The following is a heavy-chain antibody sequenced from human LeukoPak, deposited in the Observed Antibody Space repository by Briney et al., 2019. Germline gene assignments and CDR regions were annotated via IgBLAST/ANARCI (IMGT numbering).Heavy chain of an antibody. D-gene: IGHD2-2*01. CDR3: ANRGKYCSSTSCLGSAQVDY. V-gene: IGHV3-48*01. Sequence: GGSLRLSCAASGFTFRTYSFIWVRQAPGKGLEWVSHIGGSGSFIYYADSVKGRFTISRDNSKNTLYLQMNSLRAEDTAVYYCANRGKYCSSTSCLGSAQVDYWGQGTLVTVSS. CDR1: GFTFRTYS. CDR2: IGGSGSFI. J-gene: IGHJ4*02.